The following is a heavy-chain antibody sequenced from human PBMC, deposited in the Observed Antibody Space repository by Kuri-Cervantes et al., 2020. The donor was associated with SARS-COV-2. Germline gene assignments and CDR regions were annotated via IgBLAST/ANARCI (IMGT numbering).Heavy chain of an antibody. Sequence: GESLKISCAASGFTFSDYYMKWVRQAPGKGLEWVSSISVSGGSTYYANSVKGRFTISRDNSKNTLYLQMNSLRAEDTAVYYCAKALSGCAGDCPTRWGQGTLVTVSS. J-gene: IGHJ4*02. D-gene: IGHD2-21*01. CDR2: ISVSGGST. CDR3: AKALSGCAGDCPTR. CDR1: GFTFSDYY. V-gene: IGHV3-23*01.